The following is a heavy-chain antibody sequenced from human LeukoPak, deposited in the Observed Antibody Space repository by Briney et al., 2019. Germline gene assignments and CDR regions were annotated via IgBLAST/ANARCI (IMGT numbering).Heavy chain of an antibody. CDR3: ARVGRGDTLDY. D-gene: IGHD2-21*02. Sequence: GASVKVSCKAPGGTFSSYTISWVRQAPGQGLEWMRRIIPILGIANYAQKFQGRVTITADKSTSTAYMELSSLRSEDTAVYYCARVGRGDTLDYWGQGTLVTVSS. V-gene: IGHV1-69*02. CDR1: GGTFSSYT. J-gene: IGHJ4*02. CDR2: IIPILGIA.